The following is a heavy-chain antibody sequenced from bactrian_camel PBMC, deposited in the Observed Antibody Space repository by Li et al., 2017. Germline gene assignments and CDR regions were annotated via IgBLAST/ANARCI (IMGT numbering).Heavy chain of an antibody. J-gene: IGHJ4*01. CDR2: ITSDSTT. CDR1: GAGYSSTA. CDR3: NARCSYRSGLGKVGTANY. V-gene: IGHV3S53*01. Sequence: HVQLVESGGAMVQTGGSLRLSCLASGAGYSSTACTMAWHRQAPGNERELVSSITSDSTTYYADSVKGRFTISRDNAKTTTFLQMNNLKPEDTAMYYCNARCSYRSGLGKVGTANYWGQGTQVTVS. D-gene: IGHD2*01.